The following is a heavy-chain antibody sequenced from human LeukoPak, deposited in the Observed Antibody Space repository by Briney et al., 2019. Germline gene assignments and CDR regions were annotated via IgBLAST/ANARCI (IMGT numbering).Heavy chain of an antibody. CDR2: ISSSSSTI. CDR1: GFTFSSYS. CDR3: ARDGSRYDSSGYKPFDY. V-gene: IGHV3-48*01. Sequence: GESLRLSCAASGFTFSSYSMNWVRQAPGKGLEWVSYISSSSSTIYYADSVKGRFTISRDNAKNSLYLQMNSLRAEDTGVYYCARDGSRYDSSGYKPFDYWGQGTLVTVSS. D-gene: IGHD3-22*01. J-gene: IGHJ4*02.